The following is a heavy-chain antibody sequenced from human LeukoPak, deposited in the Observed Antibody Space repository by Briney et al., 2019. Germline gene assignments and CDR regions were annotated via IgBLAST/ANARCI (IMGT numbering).Heavy chain of an antibody. V-gene: IGHV3-15*01. CDR1: GFTFSNAW. Sequence: PGGSLRLSCAASGFTFSNAWMSWVRQAPGKGLEWVGRIKSKTDGGTTDYAAPVKGRFTISRDDSKNTLYLQMNSLKTEDTAVYYCTTSTVTTPYGMDVWGQGTTVTVSS. CDR2: IKSKTDGGTT. D-gene: IGHD4-17*01. J-gene: IGHJ6*02. CDR3: TTSTVTTPYGMDV.